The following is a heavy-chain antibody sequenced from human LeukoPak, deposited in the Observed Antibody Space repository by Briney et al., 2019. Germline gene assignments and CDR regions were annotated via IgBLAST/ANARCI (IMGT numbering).Heavy chain of an antibody. J-gene: IGHJ4*02. Sequence: ASVKVSCKASGYTFTSYGISWVRQAPGQGLEWMGWIGAYNGNTNYAQKLQGRVTMTTDTSTSTAYMELRSLRSDDTAVYYCARVGAGYDSSGYEPSFDYWGQGTLVTVSS. D-gene: IGHD3-22*01. CDR3: ARVGAGYDSSGYEPSFDY. CDR1: GYTFTSYG. CDR2: IGAYNGNT. V-gene: IGHV1-18*01.